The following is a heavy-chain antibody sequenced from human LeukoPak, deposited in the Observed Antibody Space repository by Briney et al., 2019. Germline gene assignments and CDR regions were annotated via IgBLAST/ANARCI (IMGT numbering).Heavy chain of an antibody. Sequence: HPGGSLRLSCAASGFTFSNYAMSWVRQAPGKGLEWVSTISGSADSTYYAVSVRGRFTISRDDSKNTLYLHMNSLRAEDTAEYYCAKGGLWYSDGMGVWGQGTTVTVSS. CDR2: ISGSADST. D-gene: IGHD4/OR15-4a*01. CDR3: AKGGLWYSDGMGV. V-gene: IGHV3-23*01. J-gene: IGHJ6*02. CDR1: GFTFSNYA.